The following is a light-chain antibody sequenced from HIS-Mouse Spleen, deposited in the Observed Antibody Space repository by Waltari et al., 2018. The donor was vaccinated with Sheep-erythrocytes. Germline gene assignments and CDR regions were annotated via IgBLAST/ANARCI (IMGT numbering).Light chain of an antibody. J-gene: IGLJ1*01. CDR2: EVS. CDR3: SSYAGSYNHV. CDR1: SSDVGGYNY. V-gene: IGLV2-14*01. Sequence: QSALTQPASVSGSPGQSITISCPGTSSDVGGYNYFPWYQQHPGKAPKLMIYEVSNRPSGVSNRFSGSKSGNTASLTISGLQAEDEADYYCSSYAGSYNHVFATGTKVTVL.